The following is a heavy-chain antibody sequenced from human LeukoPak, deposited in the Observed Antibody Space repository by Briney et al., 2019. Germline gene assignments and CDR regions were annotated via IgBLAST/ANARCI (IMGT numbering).Heavy chain of an antibody. V-gene: IGHV1-2*02. CDR2: IDPKSGGT. CDR1: GYIFIGYY. CDR3: VRDMDRGQWLVRPYN. Sequence: ASVKVSCKTSGYIFIGYYMHWVRQAPGQGLEWMGWIDPKSGGTRYAQKFQGRVTMTRDMSINTAYMDLRRLKSDDTAVYYCVRDMDRGQWLVRPYNWGQGTLVTVSS. D-gene: IGHD6-19*01. J-gene: IGHJ4*02.